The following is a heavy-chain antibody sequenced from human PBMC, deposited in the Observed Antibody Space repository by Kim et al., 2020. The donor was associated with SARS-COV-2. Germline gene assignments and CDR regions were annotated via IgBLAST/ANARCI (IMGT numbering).Heavy chain of an antibody. J-gene: IGHJ6*02. Sequence: SYAQKFQGRVTMTRDTSTSTVYMELSSLRSEDTAVYYCARDPSNYGMDVWGQGTTVTVSS. V-gene: IGHV1-46*01. CDR3: ARDPSNYGMDV.